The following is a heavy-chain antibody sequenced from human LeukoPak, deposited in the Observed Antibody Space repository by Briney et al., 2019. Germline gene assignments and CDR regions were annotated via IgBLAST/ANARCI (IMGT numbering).Heavy chain of an antibody. J-gene: IGHJ4*02. V-gene: IGHV3-72*01. CDR3: ARVGSSGWEDY. CDR1: GFTFSDHY. Sequence: GGSLRLSCAASGFTFSDHYMDWVRQAPGKGLEWVARIRNKANSYTTEYAASVKGRFTISRDDSKNSLYLQINSLKIEDTGVYYCARVGSSGWEDYWGQGTLVTVSS. D-gene: IGHD6-19*01. CDR2: IRNKANSYTT.